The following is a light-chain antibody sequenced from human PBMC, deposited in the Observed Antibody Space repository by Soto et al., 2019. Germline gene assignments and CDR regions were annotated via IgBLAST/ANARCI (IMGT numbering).Light chain of an antibody. Sequence: QSVLTQPSSASGTPGQRVTISCSGSRSNIGSNYVYWYQQLPGTAPKLLIYRNNQRPSGVPDRFSGSKSGTSASLAISGLRSEDEADYYCAAWDDSLSGYVVFGGGTKVTVL. CDR1: RSNIGSNY. V-gene: IGLV1-47*01. CDR2: RNN. CDR3: AAWDDSLSGYVV. J-gene: IGLJ2*01.